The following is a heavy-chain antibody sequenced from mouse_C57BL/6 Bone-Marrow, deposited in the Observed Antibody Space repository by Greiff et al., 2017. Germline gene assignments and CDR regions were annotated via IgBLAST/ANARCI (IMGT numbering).Heavy chain of an antibody. CDR1: GYSFTGYY. D-gene: IGHD1-1*01. Sequence: DVKLQESGPELVKPGASVKISCKASGYSFTGYYMHWVKQSHGNILDWIGYIYPYNGVSSYNQKFKGKATLTVDKSSSTAYMELRSLTSEDSAVYYCARRYYYVAMDYWGQGTSVTVSS. CDR2: IYPYNGVS. V-gene: IGHV1-31*01. J-gene: IGHJ4*01. CDR3: ARRYYYVAMDY.